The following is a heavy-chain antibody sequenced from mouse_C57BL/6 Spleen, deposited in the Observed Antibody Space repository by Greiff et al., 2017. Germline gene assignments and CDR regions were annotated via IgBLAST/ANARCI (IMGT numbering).Heavy chain of an antibody. J-gene: IGHJ1*03. CDR2: ISSGGDYI. CDR3: TRVLSTMVTDRYFAV. D-gene: IGHD2-2*01. Sequence: DVQLVESGEGLVKPGGSLKLSCAASGFTFSSYAMSWVRQTPEKRLEWVAYISSGGDYIYYADTVKGRFTISRDNARNTLYLQMSSLKSEDTAMYYCTRVLSTMVTDRYFAVWGTGTTVTVSS. V-gene: IGHV5-9-1*02. CDR1: GFTFSSYA.